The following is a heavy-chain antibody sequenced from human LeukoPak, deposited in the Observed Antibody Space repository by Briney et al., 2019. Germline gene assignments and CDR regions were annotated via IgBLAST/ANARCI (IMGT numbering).Heavy chain of an antibody. D-gene: IGHD6-13*01. CDR1: GYTFTSYG. J-gene: IGHJ6*03. CDR3: ARAHSSSWYDHYYYYMDV. Sequence: ASVTLSCTASGYTFTSYGISWVRQAPGQGLEWMGWISAYNGNTNYAQKLQGRVTMTTDTSTSTAYMELRSLRSDDTAVYYCARAHSSSWYDHYYYYMDVWGKGTTVTVSS. CDR2: ISAYNGNT. V-gene: IGHV1-18*01.